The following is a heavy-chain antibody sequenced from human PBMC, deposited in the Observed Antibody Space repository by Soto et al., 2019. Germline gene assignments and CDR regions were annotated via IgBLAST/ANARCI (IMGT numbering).Heavy chain of an antibody. CDR3: ARDLYYYDSSGYYPTEYYYYYGMDV. J-gene: IGHJ6*02. V-gene: IGHV3-21*01. Sequence: GGSLRLSCAASGFTFSSYSMNWVRQAPGKGLEWVSSISSSSSYIYYADSVKGRFTISRDNAKNSLYLQMNSLRAEDTAVYYCARDLYYYDSSGYYPTEYYYYYGMDVWGQGTTVTVSS. CDR1: GFTFSSYS. D-gene: IGHD3-22*01. CDR2: ISSSSSYI.